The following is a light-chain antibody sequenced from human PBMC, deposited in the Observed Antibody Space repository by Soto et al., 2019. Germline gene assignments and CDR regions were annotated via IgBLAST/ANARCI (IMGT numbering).Light chain of an antibody. V-gene: IGKV1-5*01. CDR1: QSISSW. Sequence: DIQMTQSPSTLSASVGDRVTITCRASQSISSWLAWYQQKPGKAPKLLIFDASSLERGVPSRFSGSGSGTEFTLTISSLQPEDFATYYCQLYNSYTFGQGTKVDIK. CDR3: QLYNSYT. CDR2: DAS. J-gene: IGKJ2*01.